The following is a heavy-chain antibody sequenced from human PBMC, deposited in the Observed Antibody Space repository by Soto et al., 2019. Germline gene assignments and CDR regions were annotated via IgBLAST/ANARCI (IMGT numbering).Heavy chain of an antibody. V-gene: IGHV4-31*03. D-gene: IGHD5-12*01. CDR2: IYRTGNT. CDR1: GGSITIGAYY. J-gene: IGHJ2*01. Sequence: SETLSLTCSVSGGSITIGAYYWSWIRHHPAKGLEWIGYIYRTGNTYHHPSLQSRAFISVDTSKNQFSLTLNSVTAADTAIYYCARVNTLDRRTKWHNDFWGRGTLVTVSS. CDR3: ARVNTLDRRTKWHNDF.